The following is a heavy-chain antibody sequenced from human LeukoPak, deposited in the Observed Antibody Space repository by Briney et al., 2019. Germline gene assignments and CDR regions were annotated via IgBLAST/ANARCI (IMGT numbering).Heavy chain of an antibody. V-gene: IGHV1-18*01. Sequence: GASVTVSFKASGYTFTIYGISWVRQAPGQGLEWMGWISAYNGNTNYAQKLQGRVTMTTDTSTSTAYMELRSLRSDDTAVYYCARGYCSSTTCYYYYYMDVWGKGTTVTVSS. J-gene: IGHJ6*03. CDR2: ISAYNGNT. CDR1: GYTFTIYG. D-gene: IGHD2-2*01. CDR3: ARGYCSSTTCYYYYYMDV.